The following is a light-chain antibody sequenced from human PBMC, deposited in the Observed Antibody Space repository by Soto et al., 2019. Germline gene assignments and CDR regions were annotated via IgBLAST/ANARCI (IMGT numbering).Light chain of an antibody. CDR2: EVS. Sequence: QSVLTQPASVSGSPGQSITVYCTGTSNDVGSYNYVSWYQQHPGKAPKLMIYEVSNRPSGVSNRFSGSKSGNTASLTISGLQAEDEADYYCSSFTSSSALEVVFGGGTKLTVL. CDR3: SSFTSSSALEVV. J-gene: IGLJ2*01. V-gene: IGLV2-14*01. CDR1: SNDVGSYNY.